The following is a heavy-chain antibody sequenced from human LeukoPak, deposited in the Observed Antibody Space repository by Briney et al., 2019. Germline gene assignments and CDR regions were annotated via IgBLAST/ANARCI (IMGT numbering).Heavy chain of an antibody. V-gene: IGHV3-21*01. CDR2: ISSSSRDI. CDR1: GFTFSSYS. J-gene: IGHJ4*02. Sequence: GGSLRLSCAASGFTFSSYSMNWGRQAPGKGVEWGSSISSSSRDIYYADSVKGGCTISRDKAKKSLYLQMNSLRAEDTAVYYCARNPPSKIVVVPAATDYWGQGTLVTVSS. CDR3: ARNPPSKIVVVPAATDY. D-gene: IGHD2-2*01.